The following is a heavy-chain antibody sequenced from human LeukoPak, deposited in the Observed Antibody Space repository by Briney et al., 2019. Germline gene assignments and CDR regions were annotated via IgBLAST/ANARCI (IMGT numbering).Heavy chain of an antibody. CDR3: ARPAAAGYYFDY. CDR1: GYSFSNYW. D-gene: IGHD6-13*01. Sequence: GESLKISCKGSGYSFSNYWIGWGRRMPGKGLEWMGIIYPSDSDTKYSPSFQGQVTISVDKSVNTAYLQWTSLKASDSAMYYCARPAAAGYYFDYWGQGTLVTVSS. CDR2: IYPSDSDT. J-gene: IGHJ4*02. V-gene: IGHV5-51*01.